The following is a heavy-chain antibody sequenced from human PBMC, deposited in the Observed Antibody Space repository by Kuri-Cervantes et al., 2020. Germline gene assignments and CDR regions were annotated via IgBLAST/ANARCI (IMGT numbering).Heavy chain of an antibody. CDR1: GFTFSSYG. J-gene: IGHJ4*02. V-gene: IGHV3-33*03. Sequence: GGSLRLSCAASGFTFSSYGMHWVSQAPGKGLEWVAVIWYDGSNKYYADSVKGRFTRSRDNDKNSLYLQMNSLRAEDTAVYYCAKDVEQLVETYYFDYWGQGTLVTVSS. CDR2: IWYDGSNK. CDR3: AKDVEQLVETYYFDY. D-gene: IGHD6-6*01.